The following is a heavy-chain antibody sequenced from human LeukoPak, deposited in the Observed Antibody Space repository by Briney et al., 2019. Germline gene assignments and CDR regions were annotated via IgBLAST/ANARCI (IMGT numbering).Heavy chain of an antibody. V-gene: IGHV4-59*08. CDR1: GGSISSYY. Sequence: PSETLSLTCTVSGGSISSYYWSWIRQPPGKGLEWIGYIYYSGSTNYNPSLKSRVTTSVDTSKNQFSLKLSSVTAADTAVYYCARRGIAAAGSGWFDPWGQGTLVTVSS. CDR2: IYYSGST. CDR3: ARRGIAAAGSGWFDP. J-gene: IGHJ5*02. D-gene: IGHD6-13*01.